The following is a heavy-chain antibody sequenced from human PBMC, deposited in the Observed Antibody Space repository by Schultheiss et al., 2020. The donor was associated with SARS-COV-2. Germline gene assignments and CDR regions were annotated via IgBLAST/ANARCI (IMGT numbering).Heavy chain of an antibody. D-gene: IGHD2-2*01. CDR1: GGSISSYY. CDR2: IYFSGST. J-gene: IGHJ6*03. V-gene: IGHV4-59*12. Sequence: SETLSLTCTVSGGSISSYYWSWIRQPPGKGLEWIGSIYFSGSTSYNPSLQSRVTMSADTSKNQFSLKLSSVTAADTAVYYCAREREYQLPPYYYYYYMDVWGKGTTVTVSS. CDR3: AREREYQLPPYYYYYYMDV.